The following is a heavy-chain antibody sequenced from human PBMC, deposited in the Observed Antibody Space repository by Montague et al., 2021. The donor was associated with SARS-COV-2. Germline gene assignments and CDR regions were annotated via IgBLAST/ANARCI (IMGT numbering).Heavy chain of an antibody. D-gene: IGHD6-19*01. CDR3: ARGSGWMGNAFDI. CDR1: GGSISSYY. Sequence: SETLSLTCTVSGGSISSYYWSWIRQPAGKGLEWIGYIYYSGSTNYSPSLKSRVTISVDTSKNQFSLKLSSVTAADTAVYYCARGSGWMGNAFDIWGQGTMVTVSS. V-gene: IGHV4-59*01. J-gene: IGHJ3*02. CDR2: IYYSGST.